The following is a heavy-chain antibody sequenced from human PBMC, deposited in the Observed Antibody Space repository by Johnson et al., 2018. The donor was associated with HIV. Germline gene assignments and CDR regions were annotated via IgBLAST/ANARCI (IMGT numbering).Heavy chain of an antibody. CDR1: GFTFSSYW. J-gene: IGHJ3*02. V-gene: IGHV3-74*01. Sequence: VQLVESGGGLVQPGGSPRLSCAASGFTFSSYWMHWVRQAPGKGLVWVSRINSDGSSTRYADSVKGRFTISRDNAKNTLYLQMNSLRAEDTAVYYCARVGSSWGRDAFDIWGQGTMVTVSS. CDR3: ARVGSSWGRDAFDI. D-gene: IGHD6-13*01. CDR2: INSDGSST.